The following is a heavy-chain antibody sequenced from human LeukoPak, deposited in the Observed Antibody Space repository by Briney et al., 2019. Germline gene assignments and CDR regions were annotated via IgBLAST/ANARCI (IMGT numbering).Heavy chain of an antibody. V-gene: IGHV3-23*01. Sequence: GRSLRLSCAASGFTLSSYAMSWVRQGPGKGLEWVSAISVSGDTYHADSVKGRFTISRDSYKNTLYLQMNSLRAEDAAVYYCVRGITMFQHWGQGTLVTVSS. D-gene: IGHD3-10*01. J-gene: IGHJ1*01. CDR2: ISVSGDT. CDR3: VRGITMFQH. CDR1: GFTLSSYA.